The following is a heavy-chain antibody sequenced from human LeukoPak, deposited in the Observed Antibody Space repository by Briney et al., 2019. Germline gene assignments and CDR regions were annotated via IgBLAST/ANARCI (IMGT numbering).Heavy chain of an antibody. J-gene: IGHJ4*02. CDR3: VRGLCSSGWYVFDY. D-gene: IGHD6-19*01. V-gene: IGHV4-4*07. CDR2: IYTSGST. Sequence: SETLSLTCTVSGGSISSYYWSWIRQPAGKGLEWIGRIYTSGSTNYNPSLKSRVTMSVDTSKNQFSLKLSSVTAADTAVYYCVRGLCSSGWYVFDYWGQGTLVTVSS. CDR1: GGSISSYY.